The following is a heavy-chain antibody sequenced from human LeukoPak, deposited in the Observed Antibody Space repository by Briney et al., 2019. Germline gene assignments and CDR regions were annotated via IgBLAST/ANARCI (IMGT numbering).Heavy chain of an antibody. CDR2: ISGYGDTT. J-gene: IGHJ4*02. V-gene: IGHV3-23*01. CDR1: GFSFRTYA. Sequence: GSLRLSCAASGFSFRTYAMSWVRPAPGKGLEWVSTISGYGDTTSYADSVRGRFAISRDNSKSTLYLQMNSLRDEDTAVYYCARVDTAMIYYWGQGTLVTVSS. D-gene: IGHD5-18*01. CDR3: ARVDTAMIYY.